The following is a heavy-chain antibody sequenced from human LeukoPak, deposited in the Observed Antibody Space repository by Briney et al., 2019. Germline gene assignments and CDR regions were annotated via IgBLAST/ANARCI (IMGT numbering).Heavy chain of an antibody. CDR1: GGTFSSYT. Sequence: GASVKVSCKASGGTFSSYTISWVRQAPGQGLEWMGRIIPIFGTANYAQKFQGRVTITTDESTSTTYMELSSLRSEDTAVYYCARGITMMDYWGQGTLVTVSS. D-gene: IGHD3-22*01. CDR2: IIPIFGTA. J-gene: IGHJ4*02. V-gene: IGHV1-69*05. CDR3: ARGITMMDY.